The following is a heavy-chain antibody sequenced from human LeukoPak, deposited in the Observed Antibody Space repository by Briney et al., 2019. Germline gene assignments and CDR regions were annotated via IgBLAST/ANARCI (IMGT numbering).Heavy chain of an antibody. Sequence: SSPPLAETTHTHTVTCAGSDFSLTTRELGVGWIRQRARKALEWLALDSWNDFKSDSPSLKSRLTITKDTSKEQVVLTMTNMDPVDTATYYCARFLHSGTYRFDYWGQGTLVTVSS. J-gene: IGHJ4*02. CDR2: DSWNDFK. CDR3: ARFLHSGTYRFDY. V-gene: IGHV2-5*01. CDR1: DFSLTTRELG. D-gene: IGHD1-26*01.